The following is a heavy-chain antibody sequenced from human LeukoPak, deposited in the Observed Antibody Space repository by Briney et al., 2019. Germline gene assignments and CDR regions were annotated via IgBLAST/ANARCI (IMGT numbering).Heavy chain of an antibody. CDR3: ARERQSYYGSGSYYNPLP. CDR1: GFTFSSYP. J-gene: IGHJ5*02. V-gene: IGHV3-30*04. D-gene: IGHD3-10*01. CDR2: ISSDGGNK. Sequence: GSLRLSCAASGFTFSSYPMHWVRQAPGKGLEWVAFISSDGGNKYYADSVKGRFTISRDNSKNTLYLQMNTLRAEDTAVYYCARERQSYYGSGSYYNPLPWGQGTLVTVSS.